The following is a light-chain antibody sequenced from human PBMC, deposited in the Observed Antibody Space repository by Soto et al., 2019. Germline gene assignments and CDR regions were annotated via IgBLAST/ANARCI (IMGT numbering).Light chain of an antibody. Sequence: QSVLTQPASVSGSPGQSIAISCTGTSSDVGGYNYVSWYQQHPGKAPKLIIYDVTNRPSGVSNRCSGSKSGNTASLTISGLQAEDEADYYCSLYTSSSTYVFGTGTKVTDL. CDR2: DVT. CDR3: SLYTSSSTYV. CDR1: SSDVGGYNY. V-gene: IGLV2-14*01. J-gene: IGLJ1*01.